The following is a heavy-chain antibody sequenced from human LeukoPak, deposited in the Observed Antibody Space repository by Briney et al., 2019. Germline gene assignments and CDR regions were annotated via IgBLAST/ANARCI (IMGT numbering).Heavy chain of an antibody. CDR2: INHSGST. Sequence: MASETLSLTCAVYGGSFSGYYWSWIRQPPGKGLEWIGEINHSGSTNYNPSLKSRVTISVDTSKNQFSLKLSSVTAADTAVYYCARDSSGYYGKGSYFDYWGQGTLVTVSS. D-gene: IGHD3-22*01. V-gene: IGHV4-34*01. CDR3: ARDSSGYYGKGSYFDY. CDR1: GGSFSGYY. J-gene: IGHJ4*02.